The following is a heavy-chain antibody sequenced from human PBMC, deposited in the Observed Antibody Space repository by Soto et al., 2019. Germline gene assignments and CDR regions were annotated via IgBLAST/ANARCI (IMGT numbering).Heavy chain of an antibody. J-gene: IGHJ4*02. CDR2: ISRTGGTI. Sequence: EVQLVESGGGLVQPGGSLRLSCLTSGFSFHTFDMNWVRQAPGRGLEWVSSISRTGGTIYYADSVRGRFTVSRDNAVTSLYLQMGSLRDEDTAVYYCARGNSTGSHYNSGYWGQGTLVIVSS. CDR3: ARGNSTGSHYNSGY. D-gene: IGHD3-10*01. V-gene: IGHV3-48*02. CDR1: GFSFHTFD.